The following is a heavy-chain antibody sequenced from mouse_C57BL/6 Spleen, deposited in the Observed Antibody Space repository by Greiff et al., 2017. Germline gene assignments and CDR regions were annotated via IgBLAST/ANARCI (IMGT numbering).Heavy chain of an antibody. CDR2: IDPENGDT. CDR1: GFNIKDDY. V-gene: IGHV14-4*01. Sequence: VQLKESGAELVRPGASVKLSCTASGFNIKDDYMHWVKQRPEQGLEWIGWIDPENGDTEYASKFQGKATITADTSSNTAYLQLSSLTSEDTAVYYCTTTMGGYWGQCTTLTVSS. CDR3: TTTMGGY. J-gene: IGHJ2*01. D-gene: IGHD2-3*01.